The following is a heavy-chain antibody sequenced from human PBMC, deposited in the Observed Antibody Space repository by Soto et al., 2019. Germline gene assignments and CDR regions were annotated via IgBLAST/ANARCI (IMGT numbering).Heavy chain of an antibody. CDR3: ATWHEREHAYDV. V-gene: IGHV3-53*01. Sequence: EVQLVESGGGLMQPGESLRLSCAASGLTVSGKKYVAWVRQAPGKGLEWVSALYDVDGSFYADSVKGRFTTSSDSSKTTVYLQMNGLTPDDTAVYYCATWHEREHAYDVWGQGTTVTVSS. CDR1: GLTVSGKKY. J-gene: IGHJ3*01. D-gene: IGHD1-1*01. CDR2: LYDVDGS.